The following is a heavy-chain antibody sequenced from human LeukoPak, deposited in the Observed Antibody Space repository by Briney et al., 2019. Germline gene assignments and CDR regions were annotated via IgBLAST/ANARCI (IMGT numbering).Heavy chain of an antibody. CDR1: GFTFSGFS. J-gene: IGHJ4*02. CDR2: IKQDGSER. Sequence: GGSLRLSCAASGFTFSGFSMSRVRQSPTKGLEWVANIKQDGSERYYVDSVKGRFTISRDNAKNSLSLQMNNLRVEDAAVYYCARAGSHWHYVYWGQGTVVTVS. D-gene: IGHD3-10*01. V-gene: IGHV3-7*01. CDR3: ARAGSHWHYVY.